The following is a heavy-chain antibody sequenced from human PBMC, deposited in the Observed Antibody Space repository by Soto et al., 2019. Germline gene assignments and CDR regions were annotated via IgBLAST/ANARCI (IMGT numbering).Heavy chain of an antibody. Sequence: GASVKVSCKASGGTFSSYAISWVRQAPGQGLEWMGGIIPIFGIANYAQKFQGRVTITADKSTSTAYMELSSLRSEDTAVYYCARGLWGSSTIYSDYWGQGTLVTVSS. D-gene: IGHD6-6*01. CDR1: GGTFSSYA. CDR2: IIPIFGIA. V-gene: IGHV1-69*10. J-gene: IGHJ4*02. CDR3: ARGLWGSSTIYSDY.